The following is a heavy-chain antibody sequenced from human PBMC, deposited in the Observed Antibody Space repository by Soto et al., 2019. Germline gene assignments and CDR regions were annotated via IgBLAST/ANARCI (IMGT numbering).Heavy chain of an antibody. Sequence: EVQLVESGGGLVQPGGSLRLSCAASGFTFSPFWMHWVRQVPGKGPVWVSRINSDGNSTIYADSVKGRFTISRDNAKNTLYLQMNSLRAEDTAVYYWARGINHFDYWGQGNLVTVSS. J-gene: IGHJ4*02. CDR2: INSDGNST. CDR3: ARGINHFDY. V-gene: IGHV3-74*01. CDR1: GFTFSPFW.